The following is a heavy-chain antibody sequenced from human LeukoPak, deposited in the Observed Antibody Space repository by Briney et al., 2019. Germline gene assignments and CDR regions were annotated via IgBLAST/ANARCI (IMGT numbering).Heavy chain of an antibody. D-gene: IGHD6-19*01. Sequence: ASVKVSCKASGGTFISYAISWVRQAPGQGLEWMGWISAYNGYTNYAQKLQGRVTITTDTSTSTAYMELRSLRSDDTAVYYCARAGWYELPRYAFDIWGQGTMVTVSS. CDR3: ARAGWYELPRYAFDI. J-gene: IGHJ3*02. CDR2: ISAYNGYT. V-gene: IGHV1-18*01. CDR1: GGTFISYA.